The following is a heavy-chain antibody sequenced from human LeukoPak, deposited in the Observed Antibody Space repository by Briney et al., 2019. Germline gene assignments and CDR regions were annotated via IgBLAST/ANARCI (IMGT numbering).Heavy chain of an antibody. D-gene: IGHD3-16*01. V-gene: IGHV3-72*01. CDR3: SRDGGEGGNSAFDI. J-gene: IGHJ3*02. CDR2: IRRGANSYTT. Sequence: PGGSLRLSCAASGFMFSDYILGWVRQAPGKGLEWVGRIRRGANSYTTEYAASVKGRFTISRDDSRNSLYLHMNSLKTEDTAVYHCSRDGGEGGNSAFDIWGQGTMVTVSS. CDR1: GFMFSDYI.